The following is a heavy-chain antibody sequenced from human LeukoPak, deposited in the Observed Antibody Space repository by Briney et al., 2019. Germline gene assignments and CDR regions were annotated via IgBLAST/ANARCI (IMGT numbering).Heavy chain of an antibody. J-gene: IGHJ4*02. D-gene: IGHD3-22*01. Sequence: GGSLRLSCAASGFIVSSNYMSWIRQAPGKGLEWVSVISSGGNTYYADSVKGRFTISRDNSKNTVFLQMNSLRAEDTAVYYCAREVRGYYFDYWGQGTLVTVSS. V-gene: IGHV3-53*01. CDR1: GFIVSSNY. CDR3: AREVRGYYFDY. CDR2: ISSGGNT.